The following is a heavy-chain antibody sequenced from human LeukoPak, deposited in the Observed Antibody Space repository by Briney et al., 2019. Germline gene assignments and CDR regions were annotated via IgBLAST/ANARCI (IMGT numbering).Heavy chain of an antibody. CDR1: GYSISSGYY. D-gene: IGHD3-3*01. V-gene: IGHV4-38-2*01. CDR3: AGAGDFWSGYYADFDY. J-gene: IGHJ4*02. CDR2: IYHSGST. Sequence: SQTLSLTCAVSGYSISSGYYWGWIRQPPGKGLEWIGSIYHSGSTYYNPSLKSRVTISVDTSKNQFSLKLSSVTAADTAVYYCAGAGDFWSGYYADFDYWGQGTLVTVSS.